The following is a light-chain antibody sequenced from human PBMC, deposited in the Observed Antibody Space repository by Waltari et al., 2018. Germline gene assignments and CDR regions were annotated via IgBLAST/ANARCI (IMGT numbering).Light chain of an antibody. CDR2: EAN. CDR1: SSDVGGYNY. Sequence: QSALHQPPSASGSPGQAVTISCTGSSSDVGGYNYVSWYQHHPRNPPKLMISEANKRPSGLPDRFCASKSGNAASLTVSGLQADDEADYYCTSYAGSHNWVFGGGTKLTVL. V-gene: IGLV2-8*01. J-gene: IGLJ2*01. CDR3: TSYAGSHNWV.